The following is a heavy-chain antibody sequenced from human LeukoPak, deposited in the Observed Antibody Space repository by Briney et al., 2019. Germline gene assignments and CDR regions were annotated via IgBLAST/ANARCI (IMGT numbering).Heavy chain of an antibody. J-gene: IGHJ4*02. CDR2: IKQDGREK. CDR3: AKDLYYYGSGTIGYSDY. D-gene: IGHD3-10*01. Sequence: GGSLRLSCGASGFTFSSYWMSWVRQAPGKGLEWVANIKQDGREKYYVDSVKGRFTISRDNAKNSLYLQMNSLRAEDTAVYYCAKDLYYYGSGTIGYSDYWGQGTLVTVSS. V-gene: IGHV3-7*01. CDR1: GFTFSSYW.